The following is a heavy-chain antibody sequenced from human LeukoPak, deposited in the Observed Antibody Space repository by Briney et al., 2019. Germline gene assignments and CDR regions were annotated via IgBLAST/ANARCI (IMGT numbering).Heavy chain of an antibody. D-gene: IGHD3-3*01. CDR3: ARGWSGPYYFDY. J-gene: IGHJ4*02. V-gene: IGHV1-2*02. CDR1: GYTFTDYY. CDR2: INPYTGGT. Sequence: ASVKVSYKASGYTFTDYYMHWVRQAPGQRREGMAGINPYTGGTNYAQRFQGRVTMTRDTYISTAYMEMNSLRSDDTAVYYCARGWSGPYYFDYWGQGTLVTVSS.